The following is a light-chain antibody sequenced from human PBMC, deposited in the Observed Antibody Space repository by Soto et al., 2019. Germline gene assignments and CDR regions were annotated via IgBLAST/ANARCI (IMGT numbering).Light chain of an antibody. V-gene: IGKV1-5*03. CDR2: KAS. CDR3: QQYNSQWT. Sequence: DIQMTQSPSTLSASVGDTVTVTCRASQSVSSWFAWYQQKPGRAPKLPIYKASSLESGVPSRFSGSGSGTEFTLTISSLQPDDFATYYCQQYNSQWTFGQGTKVDIK. CDR1: QSVSSW. J-gene: IGKJ1*01.